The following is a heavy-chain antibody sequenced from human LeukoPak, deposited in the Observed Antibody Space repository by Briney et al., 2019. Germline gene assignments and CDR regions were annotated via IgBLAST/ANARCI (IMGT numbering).Heavy chain of an antibody. Sequence: SETLSLTCTVSGGSISSGDYYWSWIRQPPGKGLEWIGYIYYSGSTYYNPSLKSRVTISVDTSKNQFSLKLSSVTAADTAVYYCARQSGASGWFLYWGQGTLDTVSS. V-gene: IGHV4-30-4*01. CDR1: GGSISSGDYY. D-gene: IGHD6-19*01. CDR2: IYYSGST. CDR3: ARQSGASGWFLY. J-gene: IGHJ4*02.